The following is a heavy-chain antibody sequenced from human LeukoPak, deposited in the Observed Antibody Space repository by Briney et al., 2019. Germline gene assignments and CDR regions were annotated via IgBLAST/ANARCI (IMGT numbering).Heavy chain of an antibody. CDR3: ARDGAMVRGVMDY. D-gene: IGHD3-10*01. CDR2: IYSGGST. Sequence: GGSLRLSCAASGFTVSSNYMSWVRQAPGKGLEWVSVIYSGGSTYYADSVKGRFTISRDNSKNTLYLQMNSLRAEDTAVYYCARDGAMVRGVMDYWGQGTLVTVSS. J-gene: IGHJ4*02. CDR1: GFTVSSNY. V-gene: IGHV3-66*01.